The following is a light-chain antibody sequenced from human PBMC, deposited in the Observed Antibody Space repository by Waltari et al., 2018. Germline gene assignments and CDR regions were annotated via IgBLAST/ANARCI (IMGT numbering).Light chain of an antibody. CDR1: SRDLGGYHY. Sequence: QSALNPPASVAGSPGQSIPISCTETSRDLGGYHYVPWFQQHPARAPELIIYGVNNPPSGISNRFSASKSGNTSSLTISGLQAEDESHYYCTSYTTSFTVVFGGGTKLTVL. J-gene: IGLJ2*01. V-gene: IGLV2-14*03. CDR2: GVN. CDR3: TSYTTSFTVV.